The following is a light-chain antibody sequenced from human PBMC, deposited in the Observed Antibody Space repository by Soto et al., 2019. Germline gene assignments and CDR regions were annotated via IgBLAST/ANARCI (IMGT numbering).Light chain of an antibody. CDR3: HQTAANPWT. V-gene: IGKV1-39*01. CDR2: AAS. CDR1: QNIGVY. Sequence: DIQMTQSPSSLSASVGDRVTITFWASQNIGVYLNWYQKKPGKAPKLLIHAASSLHSGVPSTFSGSGSGTDFALTISSLQPEDFATYYCHQTAANPWTFAQGTKVDIK. J-gene: IGKJ1*01.